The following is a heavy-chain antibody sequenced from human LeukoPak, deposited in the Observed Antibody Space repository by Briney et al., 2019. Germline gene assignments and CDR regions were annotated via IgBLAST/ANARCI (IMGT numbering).Heavy chain of an antibody. Sequence: GGSLRLSCAASGFTFSTYGMHWVRQAPGKGLGWVAVIWYDGSNKFYADSVKGRFTISRDNSKNTLYLQMNRLRAEDTGVYYCAKDGGDSGWYAGGMSWFDYWGQGTLVTVSS. CDR1: GFTFSTYG. V-gene: IGHV3-33*06. D-gene: IGHD6-19*01. J-gene: IGHJ4*02. CDR2: IWYDGSNK. CDR3: AKDGGDSGWYAGGMSWFDY.